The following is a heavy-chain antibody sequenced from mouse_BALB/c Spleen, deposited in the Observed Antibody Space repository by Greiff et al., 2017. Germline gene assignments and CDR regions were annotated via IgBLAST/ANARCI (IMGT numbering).Heavy chain of an antibody. CDR3: ARSGFRFITTDWYFDV. Sequence: EVQLQQSGPGLVKPSQSLSLTCTVTGYSITSDYAWNWIRQFPGNKLEWMGYISYSGSTSYNPSLKSRISITRDTSKNQFFLQLNSVTTEDTATYYCARSGFRFITTDWYFDVWGAGTTVTVSS. D-gene: IGHD1-1*01. J-gene: IGHJ1*01. CDR1: GYSITSDYA. V-gene: IGHV3-2*02. CDR2: ISYSGST.